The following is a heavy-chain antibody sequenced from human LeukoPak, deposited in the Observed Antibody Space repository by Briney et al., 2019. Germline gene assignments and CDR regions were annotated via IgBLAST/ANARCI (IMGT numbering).Heavy chain of an antibody. CDR2: ISGSGGST. J-gene: IGHJ2*01. CDR1: GFTFSNYA. V-gene: IGHV3-23*01. CDR3: AKDACSGWACWYFDL. Sequence: QPGGSLRLSCAASGFTFSNYAMTWVRQAPGKGLDWVSAISGSGGSTYYADSVEGRFTISRDKSKNTLYLQMNSLRAEDTAVYYCAKDACSGWACWYFDLWGRGTLVTVSS. D-gene: IGHD6-19*01.